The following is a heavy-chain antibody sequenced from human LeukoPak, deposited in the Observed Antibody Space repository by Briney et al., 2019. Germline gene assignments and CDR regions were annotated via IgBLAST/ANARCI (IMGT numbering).Heavy chain of an antibody. Sequence: PGRSLRLSCAASGFTFGSYGMHWVRQAPGKGLEWVAFISYDRSETYYADSVKGRFSISRDNSKDTVYLQMNSLRTEDRAVYYCARGGGYYFDHWGQGTLVTVSS. J-gene: IGHJ4*02. V-gene: IGHV3-30*03. D-gene: IGHD6-25*01. CDR2: ISYDRSET. CDR3: ARGGGYYFDH. CDR1: GFTFGSYG.